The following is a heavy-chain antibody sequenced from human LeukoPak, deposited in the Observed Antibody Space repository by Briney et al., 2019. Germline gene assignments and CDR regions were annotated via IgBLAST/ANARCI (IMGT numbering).Heavy chain of an antibody. D-gene: IGHD1-14*01. CDR1: GGSISRYY. V-gene: IGHV4-59*01. CDR3: ARDPEGRAALDI. CDR2: IYYSGST. Sequence: SETLSLTCTVSGGSISRYYWSWIRQPPGKGLEWIGYIYYSGSTNYNPSLKSRVTISVDTSKNQFSLKLSSVTAADTAVYYCARDPEGRAALDIWGQGTMVTVSS. J-gene: IGHJ3*02.